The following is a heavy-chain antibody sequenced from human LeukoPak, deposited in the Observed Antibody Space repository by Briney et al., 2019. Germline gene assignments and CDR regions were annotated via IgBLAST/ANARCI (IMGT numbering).Heavy chain of an antibody. V-gene: IGHV1-46*01. CDR1: GYTFTSYY. Sequence: ASVKVSCKASGYTFTSYYMHWVRQAPGQGLEWMGIINPSGGSTSYAQKFQGRVTITADKSTSTAYMELSSLRSEDTAVYYCARDGGYIQFGYWGQGTLVTVSS. CDR3: ARDGGYIQFGY. CDR2: INPSGGST. J-gene: IGHJ4*02. D-gene: IGHD5-12*01.